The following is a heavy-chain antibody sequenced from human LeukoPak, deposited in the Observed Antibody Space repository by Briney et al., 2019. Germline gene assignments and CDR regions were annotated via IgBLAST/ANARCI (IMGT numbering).Heavy chain of an antibody. CDR2: IKQDGSEK. J-gene: IGHJ3*02. Sequence: GGSLRLSCAASGFTFSSYWMSWVRQAPGKGLEWVANIKQDGSEKYYVDSVKGRFTISRDNAKNSLYLQMNSLRAEDTAVYYCARAVVVVAATGAFDIWGQGTMVTVSS. D-gene: IGHD2-15*01. CDR1: GFTFSSYW. V-gene: IGHV3-7*04. CDR3: ARAVVVVAATGAFDI.